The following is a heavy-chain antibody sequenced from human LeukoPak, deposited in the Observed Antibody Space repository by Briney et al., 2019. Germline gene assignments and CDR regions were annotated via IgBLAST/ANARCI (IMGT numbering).Heavy chain of an antibody. J-gene: IGHJ4*02. V-gene: IGHV3-7*01. Sequence: PGGSLRLSCAASGFTFSTYWMSWVRQAPGKGLEWVANIQGDESATHQTDSVKGRFTISRDNAQNSVYLQMSSLRGEETADYYCARDVGGSLDYWGQGTLVTVSS. D-gene: IGHD1-26*01. CDR1: GFTFSTYW. CDR2: IQGDESAT. CDR3: ARDVGGSLDY.